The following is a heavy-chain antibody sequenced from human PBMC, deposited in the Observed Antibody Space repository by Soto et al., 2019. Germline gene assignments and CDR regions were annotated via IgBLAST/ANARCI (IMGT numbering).Heavy chain of an antibody. D-gene: IGHD2-2*01. V-gene: IGHV6-1*01. Sequence: SHTLTLTCAISGGSVSSNSVAWNWIRQSPSRGLEWLGRTHYRSKWFYDYAVSVNSRMTINPDTSKNTLCLQMNSLRAEDTAVYYCARDPLPNAYCISTFCYRLPWFDPWGQGALVTVSS. J-gene: IGHJ5*02. CDR1: GGSVSSNSVA. CDR3: ARDPLPNAYCISTFCYRLPWFDP. CDR2: THYRSKWFY.